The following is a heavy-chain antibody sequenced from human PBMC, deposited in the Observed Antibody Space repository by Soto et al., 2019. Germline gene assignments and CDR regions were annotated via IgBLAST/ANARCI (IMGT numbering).Heavy chain of an antibody. CDR2: IYSGGST. J-gene: IGHJ6*02. V-gene: IGHV3-53*01. CDR1: GFTVSSNY. Sequence: PGGSLRLSCAASGFTVSSNYMRWVRQAPGKGLEWVSVIYSGGSTYYADSVKGRFTISRDNSKNTLYLQMNSLRAEDTAVYYCARGMDDYVWGVPSQTYGMDVWGQGTTVTVSS. D-gene: IGHD3-16*01. CDR3: ARGMDDYVWGVPSQTYGMDV.